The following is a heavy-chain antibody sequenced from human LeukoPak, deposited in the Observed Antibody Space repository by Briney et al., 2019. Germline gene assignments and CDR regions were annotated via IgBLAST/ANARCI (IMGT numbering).Heavy chain of an antibody. CDR1: GFTLSKYG. Sequence: GGSLRLSCAASGFTLSKYGMHWVRQAPGKGLEWVAFIRHVGGKTNYADSVKGRFTISRDNSKNTLYLQMSSLRVEDTAVHYCARDDRGYCSDGTCYSLWDHWGQGTLVTVSS. V-gene: IGHV3-30*02. J-gene: IGHJ4*02. CDR2: IRHVGGKT. D-gene: IGHD2-15*01. CDR3: ARDDRGYCSDGTCYSLWDH.